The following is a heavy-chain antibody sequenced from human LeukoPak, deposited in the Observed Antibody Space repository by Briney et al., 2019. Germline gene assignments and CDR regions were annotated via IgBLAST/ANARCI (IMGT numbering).Heavy chain of an antibody. D-gene: IGHD2-2*01. CDR3: ARDSIQLLDDAFDI. J-gene: IGHJ3*02. CDR2: IYYSGST. CDR1: GGSISSYY. V-gene: IGHV4-59*01. Sequence: AETLSLTCTVSGGSISSYYWSWIRQPPGKGLEWIGYIYYSGSTNYNPSLKSRVTISVDTSKNQFSLKLSSVTAADTAVYYCARDSIQLLDDAFDIWGQGTMVTVSS.